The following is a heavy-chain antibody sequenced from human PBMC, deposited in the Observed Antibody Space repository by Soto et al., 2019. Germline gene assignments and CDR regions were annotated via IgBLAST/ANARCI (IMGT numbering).Heavy chain of an antibody. D-gene: IGHD2-15*01. CDR2: IIPIFGTA. CDR1: GGTFSSYA. CDR3: ARDLVRYCSGGSCRKGDYYYYGMDV. V-gene: IGHV1-69*06. J-gene: IGHJ6*02. Sequence: GASVKVSCKASGGTFSSYAISWVRQAPGQGLEWMGGIIPIFGTANYAQKFQGRVTITADKSTGTAYMELSSLRSEDTAVYYCARDLVRYCSGGSCRKGDYYYYGMDVWGQGTTVTVSS.